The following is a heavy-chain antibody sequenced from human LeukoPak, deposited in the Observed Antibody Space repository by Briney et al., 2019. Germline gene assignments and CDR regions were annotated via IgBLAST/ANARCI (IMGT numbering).Heavy chain of an antibody. CDR1: GFTFSNAW. Sequence: PGGSLRLSCAASGFTFSNAWMSWVRQAPGKGLEWVGRIKSKTDGGTTDYAAPVKGRFTISRDDSKNTLYLQMNSLKTEDTAVYYCTSTDRTTVTTIRGWFDPWGQGTLVTVSS. J-gene: IGHJ5*02. CDR3: TSTDRTTVTTIRGWFDP. V-gene: IGHV3-15*01. CDR2: IKSKTDGGTT. D-gene: IGHD4-17*01.